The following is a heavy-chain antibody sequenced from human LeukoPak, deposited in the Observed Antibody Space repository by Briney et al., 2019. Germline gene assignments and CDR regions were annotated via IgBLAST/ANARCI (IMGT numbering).Heavy chain of an antibody. Sequence: SETLSLTCTVSGGSISSDSYYWGWIRQPPGKGLEWIGSIYYSGSTYYNPSLKSRVTISVDTSKNQFSLKLSSVTTADTAVYYCAREILWSGYYSSHFDYWGQGTLVTVSS. V-gene: IGHV4-39*07. CDR3: AREILWSGYYSSHFDY. CDR1: GGSISSDSYY. J-gene: IGHJ4*02. D-gene: IGHD3-3*01. CDR2: IYYSGST.